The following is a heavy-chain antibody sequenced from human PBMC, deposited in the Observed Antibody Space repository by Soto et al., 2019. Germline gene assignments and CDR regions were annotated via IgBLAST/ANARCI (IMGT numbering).Heavy chain of an antibody. D-gene: IGHD3-16*02. CDR3: ATDPPHGRYDYFWGSYRYPY. CDR2: FEPEVSET. Sequence: QVQLVQSGAEVKKPGASVKVSCKVSGYSLTELSIHWVRQAPGKELELMGCFEPEVSETFYAKKFQGRVTVTEDTSTDTAYMGLGSLRCEDTAVYYCATDPPHGRYDYFWGSYRYPYWGQGTLVTVSS. J-gene: IGHJ4*02. V-gene: IGHV1-24*01. CDR1: GYSLTELS.